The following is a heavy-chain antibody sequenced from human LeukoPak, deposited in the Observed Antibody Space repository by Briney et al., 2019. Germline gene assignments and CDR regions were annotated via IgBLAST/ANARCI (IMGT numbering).Heavy chain of an antibody. CDR1: GGSFRGYY. V-gene: IGHV4-34*01. J-gene: IGHJ6*03. Sequence: SETLSLTCAVYGGSFRGYYWSWIREPPGGGGEWIGEINHSGSTKYNPSLKSRVTISVDTSKNQFSLKLSSVAAADTAVYYCARGGTPYCSGGSCFRVYYYYYMDVWGKGTTVTVSS. CDR3: ARGGTPYCSGGSCFRVYYYYYMDV. D-gene: IGHD2-15*01. CDR2: INHSGST.